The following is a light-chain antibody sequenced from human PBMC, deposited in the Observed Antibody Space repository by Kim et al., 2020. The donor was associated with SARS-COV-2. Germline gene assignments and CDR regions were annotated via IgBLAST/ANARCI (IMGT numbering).Light chain of an antibody. CDR1: NIETKS. Sequence: APGEATRMTCGGNNIETKSVHWYQQKPGQAPILVIYFGSDRPSGIPERFSGSNAGNTATLTISRVEAADEADYYCQVWDGSSDHVVFGGGTKLTVL. CDR2: FGS. J-gene: IGLJ2*01. V-gene: IGLV3-21*04. CDR3: QVWDGSSDHVV.